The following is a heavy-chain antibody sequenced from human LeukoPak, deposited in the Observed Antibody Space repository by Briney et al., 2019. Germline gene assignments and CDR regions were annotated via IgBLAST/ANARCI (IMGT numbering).Heavy chain of an antibody. V-gene: IGHV1-2*06. CDR2: INPNSGGT. Sequence: GASVKVSCKASGYTFTSYYMHWVRQAPGQGLEWMGRINPNSGGTNYAQKFQGRVTMTRDTSISTAYMELSRLRSDDTAVYYCARATGSGYEYYFDYWGQGTLVTVSS. J-gene: IGHJ4*02. CDR3: ARATGSGYEYYFDY. CDR1: GYTFTSYY. D-gene: IGHD5-12*01.